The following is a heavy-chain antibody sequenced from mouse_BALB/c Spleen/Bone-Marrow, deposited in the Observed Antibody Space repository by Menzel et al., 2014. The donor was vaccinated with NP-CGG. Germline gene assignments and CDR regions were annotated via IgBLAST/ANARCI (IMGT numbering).Heavy chain of an antibody. J-gene: IGHJ4*01. V-gene: IGHV4-1*02. Sequence: EVKLLESGGGLVQPGGSLKLSCAASGFDFSRYWMSWVRQAPGKGLEWIGEINPDSSTINYTPSLKDKFIISRDNAKNTLYLQMSKVRSEGTALYYCARLGNYGAMDYWGQGTSVTVSS. CDR3: ARLGNYGAMDY. CDR2: INPDSSTI. D-gene: IGHD2-1*01. CDR1: GFDFSRYW.